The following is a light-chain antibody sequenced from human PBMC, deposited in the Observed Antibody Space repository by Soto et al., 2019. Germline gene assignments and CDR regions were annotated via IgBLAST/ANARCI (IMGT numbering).Light chain of an antibody. V-gene: IGKV3-20*01. CDR3: QQYGSSPGALT. Sequence: EIVLTQSPGTLSLSPGERATLSCRASQSVSSSFLAWYQQKPGQAPRLLIYAASSRATGIPDRFSGSGSGTDFTLTISRLEPEDFAVYYCQQYGSSPGALTFGGGTKVEIK. CDR1: QSVSSSF. CDR2: AAS. J-gene: IGKJ4*01.